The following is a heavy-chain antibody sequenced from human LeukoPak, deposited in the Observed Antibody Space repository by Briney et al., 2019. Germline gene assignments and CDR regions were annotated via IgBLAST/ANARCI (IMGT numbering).Heavy chain of an antibody. CDR1: GFTFSSYS. D-gene: IGHD2-15*01. CDR3: ARRVVVVAARALDY. J-gene: IGHJ4*02. CDR2: ISSSSSYI. V-gene: IGHV3-21*01. Sequence: GGSLRLSCAASGFTFSSYSMNWVRQAPGKGLEWVSSISSSSSYIYYADSVKGRFTISRDNAKNSLYLQMNSLRAGDTAVYYCARRVVVVAARALDYWGQGTLVTVSS.